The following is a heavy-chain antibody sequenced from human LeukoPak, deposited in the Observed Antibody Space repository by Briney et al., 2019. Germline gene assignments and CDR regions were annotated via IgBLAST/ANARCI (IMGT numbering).Heavy chain of an antibody. V-gene: IGHV3-7*04. J-gene: IGHJ4*02. D-gene: IGHD6-6*01. CDR1: GFTFSSYW. CDR3: SWGTLLVRGTYYFDY. Sequence: QPGGSLRLSCAASGFTFSSYWMNWVRQAPGKGLEWVANIKQDGSEKHYVDSVKGRFTISRDNAKNSLYLQMDSLRTDDTAVYYCSWGTLLVRGTYYFDYWDQGTLVTVSS. CDR2: IKQDGSEK.